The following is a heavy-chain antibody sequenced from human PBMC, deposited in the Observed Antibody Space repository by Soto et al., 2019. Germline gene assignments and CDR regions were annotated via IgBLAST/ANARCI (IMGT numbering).Heavy chain of an antibody. J-gene: IGHJ4*02. CDR3: ARRYVSGVRDYFDY. Sequence: QLQLQESGPGLVKPSETLSLTCTVSGGSISSSTYYWSWIRQPPGKGLEWIGTIYYNGGTYYNPSLQSRLTISVDTSKNQFSLRLSSVTAADTAVYYCARRYVSGVRDYFDYWGQGTLVTVSS. V-gene: IGHV4-39*01. D-gene: IGHD3-10*01. CDR2: IYYNGGT. CDR1: GGSISSSTYY.